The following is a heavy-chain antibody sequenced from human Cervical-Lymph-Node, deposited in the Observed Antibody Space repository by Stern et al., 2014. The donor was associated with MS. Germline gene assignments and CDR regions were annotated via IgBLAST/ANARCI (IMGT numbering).Heavy chain of an antibody. CDR3: ARVIDGYNPYNFDY. CDR2: TIHSSGT. D-gene: IGHD5-24*01. Sequence: QVQLQESGPGLVKPSGTLSLTCAVSGGSISSSNWWSWVRQPPGKGLEWIGETIHSSGTTYTASHKSRVTISVAKSNTKFSLKLSSVTAADTAVYYCARVIDGYNPYNFDYWGQGTLVTVSS. J-gene: IGHJ4*02. CDR1: GGSISSSNW. V-gene: IGHV4-4*02.